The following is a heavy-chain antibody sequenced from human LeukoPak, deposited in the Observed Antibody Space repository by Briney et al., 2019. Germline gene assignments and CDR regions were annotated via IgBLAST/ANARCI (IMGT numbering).Heavy chain of an antibody. CDR1: GFTFKSYL. J-gene: IGHJ2*01. CDR2: ISGNGVLT. Sequence: GGSLRLSCSASGFTFKSYLMAWVRQAPGKGLEWISGISGNGVLTYYADSVKGRFTVSRDNSQNILHLQLNNVRAEDTAVYYCARDPEDGTRYVRYWYFDLWGRGTLVTVSS. CDR3: ARDPEDGTRYVRYWYFDL. V-gene: IGHV3-23*01. D-gene: IGHD3-16*01.